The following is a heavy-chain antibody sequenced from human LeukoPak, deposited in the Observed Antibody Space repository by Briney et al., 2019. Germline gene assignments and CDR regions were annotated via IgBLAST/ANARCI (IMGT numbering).Heavy chain of an antibody. V-gene: IGHV3-30*18. J-gene: IGHJ4*02. CDR1: GFTFSGYG. Sequence: GGSLRLSCAASGFTFSGYGMHWVRQAPGKGLEWVAVISYDGSNKYYADSVKGRFTISRDNSKNTLYLQMNSLRAEDTAVCYCAKDRRLGYCSGGSCYLDYWGQGTLVTVSS. D-gene: IGHD2-15*01. CDR2: ISYDGSNK. CDR3: AKDRRLGYCSGGSCYLDY.